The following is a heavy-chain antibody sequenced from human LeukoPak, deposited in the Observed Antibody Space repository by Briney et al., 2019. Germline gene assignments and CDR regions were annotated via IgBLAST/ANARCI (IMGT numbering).Heavy chain of an antibody. J-gene: IGHJ4*02. V-gene: IGHV3-53*01. Sequence: GGSLRLSCAASGFAVSNYYMSWVRQAPGKGLEWVSVVYRGGDTYYADSVKGGFTISRDDPKNTVYLQMNSLRAEDTAFYYCAKNTILVATENWGQGTLVTVSS. D-gene: IGHD5-12*01. CDR1: GFAVSNYY. CDR3: AKNTILVATEN. CDR2: VYRGGDT.